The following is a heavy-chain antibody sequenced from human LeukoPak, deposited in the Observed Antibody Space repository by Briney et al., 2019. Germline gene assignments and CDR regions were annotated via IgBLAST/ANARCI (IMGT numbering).Heavy chain of an antibody. J-gene: IGHJ4*02. CDR2: ISAYNGNT. V-gene: IGHV1-18*01. Sequence: ASVKVSCKASGYTFSSYSISWVRQAPGQGLEWMGWISAYNGNTIYAQKVKGRVTMTTDTSTSTAYMELRSLKSDDTAVYYCARASYCSDGSCYSDYWGQGTLVTVSS. CDR1: GYTFSSYS. CDR3: ARASYCSDGSCYSDY. D-gene: IGHD2-15*01.